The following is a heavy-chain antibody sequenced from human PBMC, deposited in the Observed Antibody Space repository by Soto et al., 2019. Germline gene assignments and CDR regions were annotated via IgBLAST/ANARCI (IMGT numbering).Heavy chain of an antibody. D-gene: IGHD2-15*01. CDR1: GFTFSSYA. CDR2: ISGSGGST. Sequence: EVQLLESGGGLVQPGGSLRLSCAASGFTFSSYAMSWVRQAPGKGLEWVSAISGSGGSTYYADSVKGRFTISTNNSKNTLYLKMNSLRAEDTAVYYCATRASKPRMKIPWGQGTLVTVSS. V-gene: IGHV3-23*01. J-gene: IGHJ5*02. CDR3: ATRASKPRMKIP.